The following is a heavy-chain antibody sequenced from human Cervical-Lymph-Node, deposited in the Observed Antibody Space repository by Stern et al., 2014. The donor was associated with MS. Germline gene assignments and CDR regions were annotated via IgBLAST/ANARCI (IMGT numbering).Heavy chain of an antibody. CDR1: GGSISGTAW. D-gene: IGHD4-17*01. V-gene: IGHV4-4*02. CDR3: TRNGYYCLDS. J-gene: IGHJ4*02. CDR2: IYQSGST. Sequence: DQLVESGPGLVKTAGTLSLTCAVSGGSISGTAWWSWVRQPPGKGLEWIGEIYQSGSTNYNPSLKSRVTISLGKSKNQFSLNLSSVTAADTAVYYCTRNGYYCLDSWGQGTLVTVSS.